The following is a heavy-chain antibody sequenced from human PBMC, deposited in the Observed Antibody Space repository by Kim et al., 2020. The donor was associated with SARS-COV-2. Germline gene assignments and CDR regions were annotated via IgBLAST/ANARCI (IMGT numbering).Heavy chain of an antibody. CDR3: TTYEI. CDR2: IKSKSDGGTT. Sequence: GGSLRLSCAASGFTFTSAWMSWVRQAPGKGLEWVARIKSKSDGGTTDYAAPVKGRFTISRDDSKNTLFLQMNSLKNEDTALYYCTTYEIWGQRTLVTVSS. V-gene: IGHV3-15*01. CDR1: GFTFTSAW. D-gene: IGHD5-12*01. J-gene: IGHJ4*02.